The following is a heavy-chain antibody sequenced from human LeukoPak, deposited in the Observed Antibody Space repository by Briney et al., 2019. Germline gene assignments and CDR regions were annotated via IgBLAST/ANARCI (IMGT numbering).Heavy chain of an antibody. V-gene: IGHV1-2*02. CDR3: ARDLTAVTTRAAFDI. CDR2: INPNSGGT. J-gene: IGHJ3*02. D-gene: IGHD4-17*01. CDR1: GYTFTGYY. Sequence: ASVKVSCKASGYTFTGYYMHWVRQAPGQGLEWMGWINPNSGGTNYAQKFQGRVTMHRDTSISTAYMEPSRLRSDDTAVYYCARDLTAVTTRAAFDIWGQGTMVTVSS.